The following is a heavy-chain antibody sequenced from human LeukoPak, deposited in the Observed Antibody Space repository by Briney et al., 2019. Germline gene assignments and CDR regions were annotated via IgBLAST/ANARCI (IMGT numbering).Heavy chain of an antibody. CDR3: TTDLTTVTTNYYYYYMDV. Sequence: GGSLRLSCAASGFTFSNAWMSWVRQAPGKGLEWVGRIKSKTDGGTTDYAAPVKGRFTISRDDSKNTLYLQMNSLKTEDTAVYYCTTDLTTVTTNYYYYYMDVWGKGTTVTVSS. V-gene: IGHV3-15*01. CDR1: GFTFSNAW. CDR2: IKSKTDGGTT. J-gene: IGHJ6*03. D-gene: IGHD4-17*01.